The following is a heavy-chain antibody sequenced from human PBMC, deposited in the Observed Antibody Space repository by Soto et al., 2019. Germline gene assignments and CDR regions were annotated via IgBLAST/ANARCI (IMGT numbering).Heavy chain of an antibody. CDR1: EYSFSDYW. V-gene: IGHV3-7*01. CDR3: ARRAAVVGLDY. Sequence: EAKLVESGGGFVQPGGSLRLSCSASEYSFSDYWMTWVRQAPGKGLEWVASIKKDGSEKSYVDSVKGRFTISRDNAKNSLYLHMSSLRDEDTAVYYCARRAAVVGLDYWGQGALVTVSS. J-gene: IGHJ4*02. CDR2: IKKDGSEK. D-gene: IGHD6-13*01.